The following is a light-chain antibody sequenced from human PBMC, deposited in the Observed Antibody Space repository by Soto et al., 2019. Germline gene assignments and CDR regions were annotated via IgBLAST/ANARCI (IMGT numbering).Light chain of an antibody. CDR3: QHYKTWPLA. CDR1: QGVGST. CDR2: DAY. V-gene: IGKV3-15*01. J-gene: IGKJ4*01. Sequence: EIVMTQSPATLSVSPGERVTLSCRASQGVGSTLAWYRQQPGQAPRLLIYDAYIRATGVPARFSGSGSGTEFTLTISSLQSGDFAVYYCQHYKTWPLAFGGGTKVDIK.